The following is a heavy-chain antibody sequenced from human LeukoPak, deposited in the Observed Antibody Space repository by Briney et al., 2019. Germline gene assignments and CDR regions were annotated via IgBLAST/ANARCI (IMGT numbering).Heavy chain of an antibody. V-gene: IGHV4-4*02. J-gene: IGHJ6*03. CDR1: GASISSSNW. CDR2: IYHSGST. CDR3: ARQIAVAGTWYYYYYMDV. D-gene: IGHD6-19*01. Sequence: SGTLSLTCAVSGASISSSNWWSWVRQPPGKGLEWIGEIYHSGSTNYNPSLKSRVTISVDTSKNQFSLKLSSVTAADTAVYYCARQIAVAGTWYYYYYMDVWGKGTTVTVSS.